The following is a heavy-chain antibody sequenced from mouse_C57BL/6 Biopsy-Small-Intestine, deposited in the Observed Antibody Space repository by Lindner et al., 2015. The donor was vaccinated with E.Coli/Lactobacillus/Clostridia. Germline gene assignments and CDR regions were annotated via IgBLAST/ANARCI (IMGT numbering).Heavy chain of an antibody. V-gene: IGHV1-42*01. CDR1: GYSFTGYY. CDR2: INPSTGGT. D-gene: IGHD1-1*02. Sequence: VQLQESGAELGKPGASVKISCKASGYSFTGYYMNWVKQSPEKSLEWIGEINPSTGGTTYNQKFKAKATLTVDKSSSTAYMQLSSLTSEDSAVYFCARRGDGGYYFDYWGQGTTLTVSS. J-gene: IGHJ2*01. CDR3: ARRGDGGYYFDY.